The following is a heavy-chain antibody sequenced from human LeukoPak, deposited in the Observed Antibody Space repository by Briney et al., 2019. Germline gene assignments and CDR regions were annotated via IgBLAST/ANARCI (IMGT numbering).Heavy chain of an antibody. D-gene: IGHD3-10*01. CDR2: PTGSGGNT. V-gene: IGHV3-23*01. Sequence: QPGGSLRLSCAASGFTFSSYAMSWVRQAPGKGLEWVSGPTGSGGNTYYADSVKGRFAISRDNSKNTLSLQMNSLRAEDAAVYYCVKFRGIQHYNYHMDVWGKGTTVTVSS. J-gene: IGHJ6*03. CDR1: GFTFSSYA. CDR3: VKFRGIQHYNYHMDV.